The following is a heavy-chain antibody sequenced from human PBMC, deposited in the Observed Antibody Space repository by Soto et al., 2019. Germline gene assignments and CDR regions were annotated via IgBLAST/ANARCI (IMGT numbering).Heavy chain of an antibody. Sequence: SETLSLTCTVSGGSVSSGSYYWSWIRQPPGKGLEWIGYIYYSGSTNYNPSLKSRVTISVDTSKNQFSLKLSSVTAADAAAYYCARGDSHAVDNWGQGTMVTVSS. CDR3: ARGDSHAVDN. J-gene: IGHJ3*02. CDR2: IYYSGST. CDR1: GGSVSSGSYY. V-gene: IGHV4-61*01. D-gene: IGHD2-21*01.